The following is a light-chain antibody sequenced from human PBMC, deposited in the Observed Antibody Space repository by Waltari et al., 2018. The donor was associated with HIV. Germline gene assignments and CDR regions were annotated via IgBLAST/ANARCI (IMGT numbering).Light chain of an antibody. V-gene: IGLV2-14*01. CDR1: SGAFDISSL. Sequence: HSALTQPASVSASPGQSITISCTGTSGAFDISSLIPWYQKRPGKVPKVIISDVISRPLGVSNRFSDSKSGNTASLTISGLQAEDEADYYCTSYTSNATLLFGGGTKVTVL. J-gene: IGLJ3*02. CDR3: TSYTSNATLL. CDR2: DVI.